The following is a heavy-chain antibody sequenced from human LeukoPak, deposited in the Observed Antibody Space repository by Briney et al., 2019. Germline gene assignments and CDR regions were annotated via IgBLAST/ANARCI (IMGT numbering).Heavy chain of an antibody. J-gene: IGHJ5*02. Sequence: SETLSLTCTVPGGSISSYYWSWIRQPAGKGLEWIGRIYTMGSTNYNPSLKSRVTMSVDTSKNQFSLKLSSVTAADTAVYYCARDLPEGGYSYGSKHNWFDPWGQGTLVTVSS. CDR3: ARDLPEGGYSYGSKHNWFDP. V-gene: IGHV4-4*07. CDR2: IYTMGST. CDR1: GGSISSYY. D-gene: IGHD5-18*01.